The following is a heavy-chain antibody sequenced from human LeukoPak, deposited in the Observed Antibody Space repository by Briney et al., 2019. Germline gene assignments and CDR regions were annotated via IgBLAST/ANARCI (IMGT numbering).Heavy chain of an antibody. D-gene: IGHD1-26*01. J-gene: IGHJ4*02. CDR3: ARGRLLSGSYQYYFDY. Sequence: ASVKVSCKASGGTFSSYAISWVRQAPGQWLEWMGGIIPIFGTANYAQKFQGRVTITTDESTSTAYMELSSLRSEDTAVYYCARGRLLSGSYQYYFDYWGQGTLVTVSS. V-gene: IGHV1-69*05. CDR1: GGTFSSYA. CDR2: IIPIFGTA.